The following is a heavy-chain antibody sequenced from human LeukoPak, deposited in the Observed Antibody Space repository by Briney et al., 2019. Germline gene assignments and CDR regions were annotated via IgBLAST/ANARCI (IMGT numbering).Heavy chain of an antibody. CDR3: ARGVFGELEKLMFQH. J-gene: IGHJ1*01. V-gene: IGHV1-46*02. CDR2: INPSGGNT. D-gene: IGHD3-10*02. CDR1: GYTFNSYY. Sequence: ASVKVSCKASGYTFNSYYIHWVRQAPGQGLEWMGIINPSGGNTRYPQKFQDRVTMTRDTSTSTVYMELSSLKSGDTAIYYCARGVFGELEKLMFQHWGQGTLVTVSS.